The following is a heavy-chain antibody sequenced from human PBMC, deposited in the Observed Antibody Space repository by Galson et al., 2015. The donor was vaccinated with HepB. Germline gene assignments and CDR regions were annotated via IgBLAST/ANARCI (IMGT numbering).Heavy chain of an antibody. CDR1: GYTFTSYY. CDR3: ARTGYTLTLGDY. J-gene: IGHJ4*02. D-gene: IGHD6-13*01. V-gene: IGHV1-46*03. CDR2: INPSGGST. Sequence: SVKVSCKASGYTFTSYYMHWVRQAPGQGLEWMEIINPSGGSTSYAQKFQGRVTMTRDTSTSTVYMELSSLRSEDTAVYYCARTGYTLTLGDYWGQGTLVTVSS.